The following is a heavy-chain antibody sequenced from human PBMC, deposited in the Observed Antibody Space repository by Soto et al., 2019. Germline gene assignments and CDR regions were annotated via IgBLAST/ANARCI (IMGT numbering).Heavy chain of an antibody. CDR3: ASHDSSGYYYEDY. CDR1: GGSISSYY. CDR2: IYYSGST. D-gene: IGHD3-22*01. Sequence: SETLSLTCTVSGGSISSYYWSWIRQPPGKGLEWIGYIYYSGSTNYNPSLKSRVTISVDTSKNQFSLKLSSVTAADTTVYYCASHDSSGYYYEDYWGQGTLVTVSS. J-gene: IGHJ4*02. V-gene: IGHV4-59*01.